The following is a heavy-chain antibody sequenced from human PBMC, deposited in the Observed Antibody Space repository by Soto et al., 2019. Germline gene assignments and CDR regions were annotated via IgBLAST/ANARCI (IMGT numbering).Heavy chain of an antibody. CDR1: GYSFTSYW. Sequence: GESLKISCKGSGYSFTSYWIGWVRQMPGKGLEWMGIIYTGDSDTRDSPSFQGQVTISADKSISTAYLQWSSLKASDTAMYYCARHPLYSSSSLFDYWGQGTLVTVSS. V-gene: IGHV5-51*01. CDR2: IYTGDSDT. J-gene: IGHJ4*02. CDR3: ARHPLYSSSSLFDY. D-gene: IGHD6-6*01.